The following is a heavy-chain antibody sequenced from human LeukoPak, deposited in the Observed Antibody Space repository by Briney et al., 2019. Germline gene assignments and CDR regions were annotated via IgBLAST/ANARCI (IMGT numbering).Heavy chain of an antibody. V-gene: IGHV4-59*08. Sequence: SETLSLTCTVSGGFISSYYWSWIRQPPGKGLEWIGYIYYSGSTNYNPSLKSRVTISVDTSKNQFSLKLSSVTAADTAVYYCARHFGPYGEPDYWGQGTLVTVSS. D-gene: IGHD4-17*01. J-gene: IGHJ4*02. CDR1: GGFISSYY. CDR3: ARHFGPYGEPDY. CDR2: IYYSGST.